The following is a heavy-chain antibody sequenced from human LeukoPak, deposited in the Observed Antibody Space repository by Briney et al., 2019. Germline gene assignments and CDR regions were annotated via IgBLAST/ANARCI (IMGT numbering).Heavy chain of an antibody. CDR3: AKERVMTFDY. V-gene: IGHV3-23*01. J-gene: IGHJ4*02. D-gene: IGHD3-16*01. Sequence: GGSLRLSCAASGFTLSSYAMSWVRQAPGKGLEWVSAISGSDGGTYYADSVKGRFTISRDNYKNTLYLQMNSVRAEDTAVYYCAKERVMTFDYWGQGTLVTVSS. CDR1: GFTLSSYA. CDR2: ISGSDGGT.